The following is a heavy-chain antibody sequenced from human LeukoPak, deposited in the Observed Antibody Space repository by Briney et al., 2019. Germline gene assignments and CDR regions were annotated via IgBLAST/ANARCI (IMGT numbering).Heavy chain of an antibody. Sequence: ASVKVSCKASGYTFTGYYMHWVRQAPGQGLEWMGWINPNSGGTNYAQKFQGRVTMTRDTSISTAYMELSRLRSDDTAVYYCAGGGRYYDYVWGRYIIEVYFEHWGERTLVSVS. D-gene: IGHD3-16*01. V-gene: IGHV1-2*02. CDR1: GYTFTGYY. J-gene: IGHJ4*02. CDR3: AGGGRYYDYVWGRYIIEVYFEH. CDR2: INPNSGGT.